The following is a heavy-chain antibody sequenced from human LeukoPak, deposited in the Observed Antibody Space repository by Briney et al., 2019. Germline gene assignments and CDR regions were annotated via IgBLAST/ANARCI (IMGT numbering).Heavy chain of an antibody. D-gene: IGHD6-13*01. CDR2: IYYSGST. CDR1: GGSISSSSYY. V-gene: IGHV4-39*07. J-gene: IGHJ4*02. CDR3: ARVCSSSWYGVEYYFDY. Sequence: NTSETLSLTCTVSGGSISSSSYYWGWIRQPPGKGLEWIGSIYYSGSTNYNPSLKSRVTISVDRSKNQFSLKLSSVTAADTAVYYCARVCSSSWYGVEYYFDYWGQGTLVTVSS.